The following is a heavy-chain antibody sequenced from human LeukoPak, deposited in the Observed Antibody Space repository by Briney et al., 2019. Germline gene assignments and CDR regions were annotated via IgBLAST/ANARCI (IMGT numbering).Heavy chain of an antibody. V-gene: IGHV4-39*01. CDR1: GGSISSGSYY. CDR2: VYYSGST. CDR3: ARLRDCSSSSCYNN. J-gene: IGHJ4*02. D-gene: IGHD2-2*02. Sequence: SETLSLTCTVSGGSISSGSYYWSWIRQPAGKGLEWIGSVYYSGSTYYNSSLKSRVTISVDTSKNQFSLKLSSVTAADTAVYYCARLRDCSSSSCYNNWGQGTLVTVSS.